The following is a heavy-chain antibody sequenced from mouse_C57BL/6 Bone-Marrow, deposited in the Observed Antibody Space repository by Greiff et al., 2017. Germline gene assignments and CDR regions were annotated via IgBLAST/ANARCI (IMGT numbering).Heavy chain of an antibody. V-gene: IGHV1-50*01. CDR2: IDPSDSYT. Sequence: QVQLQQPGAELVKPGASVKLSCKASGYTFTSYWMQWVKQRPGQGLEWIGEIDPSDSYTNYNQKFKGKATLTVDTSSSTAYMQLSSLSSEESAVYYCARSSYGNYDAMDYWGQGTSVTASS. D-gene: IGHD2-10*01. CDR3: ARSSYGNYDAMDY. J-gene: IGHJ4*01. CDR1: GYTFTSYW.